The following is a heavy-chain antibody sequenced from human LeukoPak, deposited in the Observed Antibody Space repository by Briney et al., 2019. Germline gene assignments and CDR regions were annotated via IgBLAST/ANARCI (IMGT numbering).Heavy chain of an antibody. CDR3: ARIRAPSSFGQRESDY. CDR2: ISTNTRNP. J-gene: IGHJ4*02. Sequence: ASVKVSCKASGYTFTSYGISWVRQAPGQGLEWMGWISTNTRNPTYAQGFTGRFVFSLDTSVSTAYLQISSLKAEDTAVYYCARIRAPSSFGQRESDYWGQGTLVTVSS. CDR1: GYTFTSYG. D-gene: IGHD3-3*02. V-gene: IGHV7-4-1*02.